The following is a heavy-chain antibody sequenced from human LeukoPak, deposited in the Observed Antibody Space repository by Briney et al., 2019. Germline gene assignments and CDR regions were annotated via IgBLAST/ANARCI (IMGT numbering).Heavy chain of an antibody. CDR3: ARDHVVDGLVFDY. CDR1: AFTFSTYW. V-gene: IGHV3-7*01. D-gene: IGHD2-15*01. J-gene: IGHJ4*02. Sequence: GGSLRLSCAASAFTFSTYWMSWVRQAPGKGLEWVANIKEDGSEKHYVDSVKGRSTISRDNAKNSLYLQMDSLRAEDTGLYYCARDHVVDGLVFDYWGQGALVTVSS. CDR2: IKEDGSEK.